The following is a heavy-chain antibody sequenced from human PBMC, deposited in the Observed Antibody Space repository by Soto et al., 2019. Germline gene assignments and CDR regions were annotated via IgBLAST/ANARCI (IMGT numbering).Heavy chain of an antibody. D-gene: IGHD3-10*01. CDR3: ARLLFGAANWFDP. CDR1: GGSVSSGSYY. V-gene: IGHV4-61*01. J-gene: IGHJ5*02. CDR2: IYYSGST. Sequence: SETLSLTCPVSGGSVSSGSYYWSWIRQPPGKGLEWIGYIYYSGSTNYNPSLKSRVTISVDTSKNQFSLKLSSVTAADTAVYYCARLLFGAANWFDPWGQGTLVTVSS.